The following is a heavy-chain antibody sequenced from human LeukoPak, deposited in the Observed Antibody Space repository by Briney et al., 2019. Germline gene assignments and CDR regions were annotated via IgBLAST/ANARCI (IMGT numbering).Heavy chain of an antibody. J-gene: IGHJ4*02. D-gene: IGHD3-22*01. CDR1: GGSISSSSYY. V-gene: IGHV4-39*07. CDR3: ARLYYDSSGYYSRTFDY. Sequence: SETLSLTCTVSGGSISSSSYYWGWIRQPPGKGLEWIGEIYHSGTTNYNPSLKSRVTISVDKSKNQFSLKLSSVTAADTAVYYCARLYYDSSGYYSRTFDYWGQGTLVTVSS. CDR2: IYHSGTT.